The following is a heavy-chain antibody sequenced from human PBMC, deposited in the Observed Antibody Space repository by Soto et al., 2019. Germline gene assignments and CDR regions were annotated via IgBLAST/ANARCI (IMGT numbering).Heavy chain of an antibody. Sequence: SVKVSCKASGFTFSHSAVQWVRQARGQRLEWIGWIVVGSGNTNYAQKFQERVTITRDMSTTTAYMELSSLRSDDSAMYYCAGRYCSGSSCYNYYGLDVWGQGTTVTVSS. CDR3: AGRYCSGSSCYNYYGLDV. CDR1: GFTFSHSA. D-gene: IGHD2-2*01. J-gene: IGHJ6*02. V-gene: IGHV1-58*01. CDR2: IVVGSGNT.